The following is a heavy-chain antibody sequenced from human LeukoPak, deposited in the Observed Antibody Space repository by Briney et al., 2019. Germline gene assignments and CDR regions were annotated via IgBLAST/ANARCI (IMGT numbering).Heavy chain of an antibody. J-gene: IGHJ4*02. D-gene: IGHD3-9*01. CDR3: ARVYRKLVAVDY. CDR1: GFRFADFA. CDR2: ISYDGRKT. Sequence: QPGGSLRLSCAASGFRFADFAIHWVRQAPGKGLEWVALISYDGRKTVYADSVKGRFTISRDNAKNTLYLQMNGLRAEDTAVYYCARVYRKLVAVDYWGQGTLVTVSS. V-gene: IGHV3-30*04.